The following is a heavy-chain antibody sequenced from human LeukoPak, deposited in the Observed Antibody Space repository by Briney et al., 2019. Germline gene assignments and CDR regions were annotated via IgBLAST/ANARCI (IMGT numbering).Heavy chain of an antibody. CDR3: ARDRREKAFDS. CDR1: GFTFTNYA. V-gene: IGHV3-74*01. Sequence: GGSLRLSCAASGFTFTNYAMTWVRQAPGKGLVWVSRINSDGSSTTYADSVRGRFTISRDNAKNTLYLQMNSPRAEDTAVYYCARDRREKAFDSWGQGTLVTVSS. CDR2: INSDGSST. J-gene: IGHJ4*02.